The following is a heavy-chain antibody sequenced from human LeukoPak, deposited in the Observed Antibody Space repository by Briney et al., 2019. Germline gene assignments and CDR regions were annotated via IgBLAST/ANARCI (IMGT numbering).Heavy chain of an antibody. Sequence: PSETLSLTCTVSGGSISRSSYYWAWIRQSPGKGLEWIGSIYYSGNTHYNPSLKRRVTISVDTSKNQFSLKLSSVTAADTAVYYCARQWLRFSYYYMDVWGKGTTVTISS. CDR3: ARQWLRFSYYYMDV. D-gene: IGHD5-12*01. CDR1: GGSISRSSYY. CDR2: IYYSGNT. J-gene: IGHJ6*03. V-gene: IGHV4-39*01.